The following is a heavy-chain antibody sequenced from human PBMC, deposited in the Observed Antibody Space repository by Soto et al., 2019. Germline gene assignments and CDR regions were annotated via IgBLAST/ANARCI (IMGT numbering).Heavy chain of an antibody. CDR2: IKQDGSEK. Sequence: TGGSLRLSCAASGFTFSSYWMSWVRQAPGKGLEWVANIKQDGSEKYYVDSVKGRFTISRDNAKNSLYLQMNSLRAEDTAVYYCARDLRGYSYGSDYWGQGTLVTVSS. CDR1: GFTFSSYW. J-gene: IGHJ4*02. CDR3: ARDLRGYSYGSDY. V-gene: IGHV3-7*01. D-gene: IGHD5-18*01.